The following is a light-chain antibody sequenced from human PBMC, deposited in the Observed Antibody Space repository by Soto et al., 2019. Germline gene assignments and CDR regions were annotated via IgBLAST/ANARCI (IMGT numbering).Light chain of an antibody. CDR1: QSISSW. Sequence: DIQMTQSPSTLSASVGDRVTITCRASQSISSWLAWYQQKPGKAPKLLIYDAPSLESGVPSRFSGSGSGTEFTLTISSLQPDDFATYYCQQYNSYPWTFGQGTKV. CDR3: QQYNSYPWT. V-gene: IGKV1-5*01. J-gene: IGKJ1*01. CDR2: DAP.